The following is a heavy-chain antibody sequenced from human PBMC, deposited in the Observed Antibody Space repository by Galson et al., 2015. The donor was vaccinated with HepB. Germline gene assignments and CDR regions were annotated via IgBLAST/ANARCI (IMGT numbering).Heavy chain of an antibody. J-gene: IGHJ3*02. Sequence: SETLSLTCSVSGGSISRYSWNWIRQPPGKGLEWIGYIDDSGSTNYNPSLRSRVTISIDKSKNQFSLKLTSVTAADTAVYYCATRGVSYDFWSGYQVHDAFDIWGQGTMVTVSS. CDR2: IDDSGST. D-gene: IGHD3-3*01. CDR1: GGSISRYS. CDR3: ATRGVSYDFWSGYQVHDAFDI. V-gene: IGHV4-59*08.